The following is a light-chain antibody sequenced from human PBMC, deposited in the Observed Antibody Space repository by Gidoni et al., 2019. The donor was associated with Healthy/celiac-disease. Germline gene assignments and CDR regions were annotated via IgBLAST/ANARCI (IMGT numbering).Light chain of an antibody. CDR3: QQRSNWPPLFT. J-gene: IGKJ3*01. CDR1: QSVSSY. CDR2: DAS. Sequence: EIVLTQSPATLSLSPGERATLSCRASQSVSSYLAWYQQKPGQAPRLLIYDASNRATGIPAMFSGSGSGTDFTLPISSLEPEDFAVYYCQQRSNWPPLFTFGPGTKVDIK. V-gene: IGKV3-11*01.